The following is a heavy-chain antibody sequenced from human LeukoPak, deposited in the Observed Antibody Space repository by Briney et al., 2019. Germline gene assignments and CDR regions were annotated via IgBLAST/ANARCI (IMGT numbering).Heavy chain of an antibody. CDR2: ITYSSSHT. Sequence: ETLSLTCAVSGGSISSGGYSWSWVRQTLGKGPEWLSSITYSSSHTYYADSVKGRFTISRDNAKNSLYLQLDSLRDEDTAVHYCARDPYSGGYYAYYYYYMDVWGTGTTVTVSS. CDR3: ARDPYSGGYYAYYYYYMDV. V-gene: IGHV3-21*01. CDR1: GGSISSGGYS. D-gene: IGHD1-26*01. J-gene: IGHJ6*03.